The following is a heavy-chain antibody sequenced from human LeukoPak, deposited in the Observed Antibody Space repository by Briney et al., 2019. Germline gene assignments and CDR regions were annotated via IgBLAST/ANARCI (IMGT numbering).Heavy chain of an antibody. CDR2: INPNSGGT. D-gene: IGHD2-2*01. CDR3: AREIYCSSTSCQGYYYMDV. V-gene: IGHV1-2*02. CDR1: GYTFTGYY. J-gene: IGHJ6*03. Sequence: ASVKVSCKASGYTFTGYYMHWVRQAPGQGLEWMGWINPNSGGTNYAQKFQGRVTMTRDTSISTAYMELSRLRSDDTAVYYCAREIYCSSTSCQGYYYMDVWGKGTTVTVSS.